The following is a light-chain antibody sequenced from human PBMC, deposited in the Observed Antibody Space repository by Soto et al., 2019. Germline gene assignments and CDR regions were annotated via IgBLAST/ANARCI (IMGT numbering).Light chain of an antibody. V-gene: IGLV2-14*01. J-gene: IGLJ1*01. CDR1: SSDVGGYQY. Sequence: QSALTQPASVSGSPGQSVTISCTGTSSDVGGYQYVTWYQQHPGKAPKLIIYEVSNRPSGVSNRFSGSKSANTASLTISGLQAEDEADYYYSYSTSSRPRTYVFGTGTKVTVL. CDR3: SYSTSSRPRTYV. CDR2: EVS.